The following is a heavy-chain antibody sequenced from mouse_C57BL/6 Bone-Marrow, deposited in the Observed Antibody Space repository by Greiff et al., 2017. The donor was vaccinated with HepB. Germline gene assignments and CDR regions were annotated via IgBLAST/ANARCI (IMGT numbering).Heavy chain of an antibody. CDR3: ARGLYGFAY. Sequence: VQLQQSGPELVKPGASVKISCKASGYTFTDYYMNWVKQSHGKSLEWIGDINPNNGGTSYNQKFKGKATLTVDKSSSTAYMELRSLTSEDSAVYYCARGLYGFAYWGQGTLVTVSA. V-gene: IGHV1-26*01. J-gene: IGHJ3*01. CDR1: GYTFTDYY. D-gene: IGHD2-3*01. CDR2: INPNNGGT.